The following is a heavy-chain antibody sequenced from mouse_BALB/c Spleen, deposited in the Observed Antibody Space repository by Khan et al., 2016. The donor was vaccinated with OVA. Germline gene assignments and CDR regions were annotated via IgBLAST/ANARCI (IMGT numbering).Heavy chain of an antibody. D-gene: IGHD2-10*01. CDR3: ARQPYYHYNIMDY. V-gene: IGHV2-6-1*01. Sequence: QVQLKESGPGLVAPSQSLSITCTISGFSLTNYGVHWIRQPPGKGLEWLVVIWSDGSTTYTSALKSRLTITKDNSKSQVFLQMNNLQTDDTAIYFCARQPYYHYNIMDYWGQGTSVTVSS. CDR2: IWSDGST. J-gene: IGHJ4*01. CDR1: GFSLTNYG.